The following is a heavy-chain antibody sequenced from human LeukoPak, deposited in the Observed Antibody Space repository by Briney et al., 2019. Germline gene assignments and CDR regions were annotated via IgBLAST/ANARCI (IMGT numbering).Heavy chain of an antibody. V-gene: IGHV1-69*13. CDR1: GGTFSSYA. Sequence: ASVKVSCKASGGTFSSYAISWVRQAPGQGLEWMGGIIPIFGTANYAQKFQGRVTITADESTSTAYMELSSLRSEDTAVYYCAREGFGESYSKKYNWFDPWGQGTLVTVSS. CDR2: IIPIFGTA. J-gene: IGHJ5*02. D-gene: IGHD3-10*01. CDR3: AREGFGESYSKKYNWFDP.